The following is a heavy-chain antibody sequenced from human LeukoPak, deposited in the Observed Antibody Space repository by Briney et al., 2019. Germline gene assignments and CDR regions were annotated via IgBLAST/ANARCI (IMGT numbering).Heavy chain of an antibody. Sequence: GGSLRLSCAASGFTLSNYGMHWVRQAPGKGLEWVAVMWYDGSNKHYADSVKGRFTISRDNSKNTLYLQMNSLRAEDTAVYYCAKSRDGHNHGLFWGQGTLVTVSP. J-gene: IGHJ4*02. D-gene: IGHD5-24*01. CDR1: GFTLSNYG. CDR2: MWYDGSNK. CDR3: AKSRDGHNHGLF. V-gene: IGHV3-33*06.